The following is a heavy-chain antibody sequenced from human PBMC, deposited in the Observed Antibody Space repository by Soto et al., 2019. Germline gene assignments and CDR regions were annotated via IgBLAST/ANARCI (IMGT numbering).Heavy chain of an antibody. J-gene: IGHJ4*02. CDR3: ASGIQLWLRRINNGYSG. CDR1: GGTFSTYA. V-gene: IGHV1-69*12. Sequence: QVQLVQSGAEVKKPESSVKVSCKAPGGTFSTYAISWVRQAPGQGLEWMGEIIPMFGTANYAQRFQDRVTITADESTNPVYMELSSLRSEETAVYFCASGIQLWLRRINNGYSGWGQGTLVTVSS. CDR2: IIPMFGTA. D-gene: IGHD5-18*01.